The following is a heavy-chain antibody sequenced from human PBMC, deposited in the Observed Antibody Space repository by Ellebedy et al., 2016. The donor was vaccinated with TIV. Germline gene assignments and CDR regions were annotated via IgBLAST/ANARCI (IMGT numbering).Heavy chain of an antibody. CDR2: INPNTRSA. CDR1: GYTITSYH. V-gene: IGHV1-46*01. D-gene: IGHD3-10*01. CDR3: ARGEDTMVPDY. Sequence: ASVKVSCXASGYTITSYHMHWVRQAPGQGLEWMGVINPNTRSATYAQEFQGRVTISVDTSKNQFSLKLSSVTAADTAVYYCARGEDTMVPDYWGQGTLVTVSS. J-gene: IGHJ4*02.